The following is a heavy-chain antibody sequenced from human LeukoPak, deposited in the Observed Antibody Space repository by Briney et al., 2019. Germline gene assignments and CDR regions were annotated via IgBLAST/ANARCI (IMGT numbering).Heavy chain of an antibody. Sequence: PGGSLRLSCAASGFTFSSYGMHWVRQAPGKGLEWVAVISYDGSNKYYADSVKGRFTISRDNSKNTLYLQMNSLRAEDTAVYYCAKTRGWFGSQYYFDYWGQGTLVTVSS. V-gene: IGHV3-30*18. CDR2: ISYDGSNK. CDR3: AKTRGWFGSQYYFDY. CDR1: GFTFSSYG. J-gene: IGHJ4*02. D-gene: IGHD3-10*01.